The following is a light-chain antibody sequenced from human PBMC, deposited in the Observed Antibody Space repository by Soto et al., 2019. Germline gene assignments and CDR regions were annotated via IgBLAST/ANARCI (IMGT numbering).Light chain of an antibody. J-gene: IGKJ3*01. CDR2: AAS. V-gene: IGKV1-27*01. CDR3: QGYKSPPFT. CDR1: RAINDY. Sequence: DIQMTQFPSSLSASVGDRVTITCRASRAINDYVAWYQQKPGKSPNLLIFAASSLESGVPSRFSGSGSGTAFTLTISSLQPEDVATYYCQGYKSPPFTFSPGTKVEMK.